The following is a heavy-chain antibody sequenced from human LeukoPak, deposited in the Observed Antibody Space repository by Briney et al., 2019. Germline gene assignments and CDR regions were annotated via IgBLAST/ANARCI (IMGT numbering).Heavy chain of an antibody. CDR2: IKQVESER. Sequence: GGSLRLSCAASGFSFGGYWMSWVRQAPGKGLEWVATIKQVESERYYVDSVKGRFTISRDNAKNSVFLQMNSLRAEDTAVYYCARDRRDSSGWYFSFYYMDVWGKGTTVTVSS. V-gene: IGHV3-7*01. D-gene: IGHD6-19*01. CDR1: GFSFGGYW. J-gene: IGHJ6*03. CDR3: ARDRRDSSGWYFSFYYMDV.